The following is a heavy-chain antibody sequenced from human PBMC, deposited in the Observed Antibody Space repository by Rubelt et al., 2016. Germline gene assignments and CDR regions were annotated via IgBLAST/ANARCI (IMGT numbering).Heavy chain of an antibody. J-gene: IGHJ5*02. CDR2: INHSGST. Sequence: QVQLQQWGAGLLKPSETLSLTCAVYGGSFSGYYWSWIRQPPGKGLEWIGEINHSGSTNYNPSLKSRVTISVDTSKNQFSLKLSSVTAADTAVYYCARGGYSGSYYYNWFDPWGQGTLVTVSS. CDR3: ARGGYSGSYYYNWFDP. V-gene: IGHV4-34*01. D-gene: IGHD1-26*01. CDR1: GGSFSGYY.